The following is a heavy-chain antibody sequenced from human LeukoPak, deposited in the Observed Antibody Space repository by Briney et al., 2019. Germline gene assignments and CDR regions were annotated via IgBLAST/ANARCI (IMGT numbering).Heavy chain of an antibody. CDR1: GLTFSDYY. V-gene: IGHV3-11*04. CDR3: ARVRNPGYCSTARCYVGY. D-gene: IGHD2-2*01. Sequence: GGSLRLSCAASGLTFSDYYMTWIRQAPGKGLHWVSSISSSSDTIYYADSVKGRFTISRDNAHNSVYLQMNSLRAEDTALYYCARVRNPGYCSTARCYVGYWGQGTLVTVSS. CDR2: ISSSSDTI. J-gene: IGHJ4*02.